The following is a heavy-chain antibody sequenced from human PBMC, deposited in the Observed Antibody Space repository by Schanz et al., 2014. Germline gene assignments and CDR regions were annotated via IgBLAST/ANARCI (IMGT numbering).Heavy chain of an antibody. Sequence: QVQLVDSGGGLVKPGGSLRLSCAASGFTFSDYYMTWIRQAPGKGLEWVALIWYDGSNEYYADSVKGRFTISRDNPKKTLYLQMNSLRAEDTAVYYCARDGDFDYWGQGTLVTVSS. J-gene: IGHJ4*02. CDR2: IWYDGSNE. CDR3: ARDGDFDY. CDR1: GFTFSDYY. V-gene: IGHV3-33*08.